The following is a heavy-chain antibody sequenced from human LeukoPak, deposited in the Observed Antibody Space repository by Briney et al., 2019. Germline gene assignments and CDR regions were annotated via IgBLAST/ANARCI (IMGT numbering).Heavy chain of an antibody. V-gene: IGHV3-23*01. CDR3: ANGLWLQWGDY. CDR1: GLTVSSYA. J-gene: IGHJ4*02. CDR2: IIGSAANT. D-gene: IGHD5-18*01. Sequence: GGSLSLSCGASGLTVSSYAMSWVRQAPGKGLEWVSTIIGSAANTYYADSVKGRFTISRDNSKTTLYLQMNSLRAEDTAVYYCANGLWLQWGDYWGQGTLVTVSS.